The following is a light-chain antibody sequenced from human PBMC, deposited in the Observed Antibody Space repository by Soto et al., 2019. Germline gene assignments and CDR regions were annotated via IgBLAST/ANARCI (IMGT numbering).Light chain of an antibody. J-gene: IGLJ2*01. V-gene: IGLV1-40*01. CDR2: GYW. CDR1: SSNIGAGYD. Sequence: QSVLTQPPSVSGVPGQRVTISCTGTSSNIGAGYDLHWYQQLPGTAPKLLIYGYWNRPSGVPDRFSGSKSGTSASLAISGLQAEDEAVYYCQSYDSSLSGAVIFGGGTKLTVL. CDR3: QSYDSSLSGAVI.